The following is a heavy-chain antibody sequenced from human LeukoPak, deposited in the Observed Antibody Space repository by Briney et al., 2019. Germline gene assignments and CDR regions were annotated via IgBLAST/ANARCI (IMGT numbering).Heavy chain of an antibody. CDR3: ARGRSGWNFDY. Sequence: PSETLSLTCAVYGGSFSGHYWSWIRQPPGKGLEWIGEINHSGSTNYNPSLKSRVTISVDTSKNQFSLKLSSVTAADTAVYYCARGRSGWNFDYWGQGTLVTVSS. V-gene: IGHV4-34*01. CDR2: INHSGST. D-gene: IGHD6-19*01. CDR1: GGSFSGHY. J-gene: IGHJ4*02.